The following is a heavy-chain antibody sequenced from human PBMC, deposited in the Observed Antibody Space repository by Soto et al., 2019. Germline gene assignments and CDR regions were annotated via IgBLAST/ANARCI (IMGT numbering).Heavy chain of an antibody. J-gene: IGHJ6*02. CDR1: GFTFSRHS. Sequence: PGGSLRLSCAASGFTFSRHSMNWVRQAPGKGLEWMSYISTTTSTRNYSNPVKGRFNISRDNVKSSLYLQMNSLRDEDTAVYYCARVQLPPRGSDLPYYYHYGMDVWGQGTAVTVSS. D-gene: IGHD2-21*02. V-gene: IGHV3-48*02. CDR3: ARVQLPPRGSDLPYYYHYGMDV. CDR2: ISTTTSTR.